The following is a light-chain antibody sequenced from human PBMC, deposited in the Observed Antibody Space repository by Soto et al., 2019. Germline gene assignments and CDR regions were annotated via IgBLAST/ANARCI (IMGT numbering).Light chain of an antibody. Sequence: EMVMTQSPAILSVSPGERATLSCRASQSVSSYLAWYQQKPGQAPRLLIYDASNRATGIPARFSGSGSGTDFTLTISSLEPEDFAVYYCQQRSNWPLTFGGGTKVDIK. J-gene: IGKJ4*01. CDR3: QQRSNWPLT. CDR2: DAS. CDR1: QSVSSY. V-gene: IGKV3-11*01.